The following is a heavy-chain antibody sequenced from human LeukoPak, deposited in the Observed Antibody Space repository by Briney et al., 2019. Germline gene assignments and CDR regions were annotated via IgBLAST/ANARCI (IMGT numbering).Heavy chain of an antibody. CDR1: GGSFSGYY. CDR3: ARYCSSTRHYNWFDP. D-gene: IGHD2-2*01. V-gene: IGHV4-34*01. Sequence: PSETLSLTCAVYGGSFSGYYWSWIRQPPGKGLEWIGEINHSGSTNYNPSLKSRVTISVDTSKNQFSLKLSSVTAADTAVYYCARYCSSTRHYNWFDPWGQGTLVTVSS. J-gene: IGHJ5*02. CDR2: INHSGST.